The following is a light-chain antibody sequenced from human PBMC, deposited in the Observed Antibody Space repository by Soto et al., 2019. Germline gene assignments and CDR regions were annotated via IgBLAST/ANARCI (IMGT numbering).Light chain of an antibody. Sequence: EIVMTQSPATLSVSPGERVTLSCRASQSVSSNLAWYQQKPGQAPRLLIYGASTRATGIPARFSGSGSGTEFTLTISSLQSEDFAFYYCQQYNNWPPWTFGQGTKVEIK. CDR2: GAS. CDR3: QQYNNWPPWT. J-gene: IGKJ1*01. CDR1: QSVSSN. V-gene: IGKV3-15*01.